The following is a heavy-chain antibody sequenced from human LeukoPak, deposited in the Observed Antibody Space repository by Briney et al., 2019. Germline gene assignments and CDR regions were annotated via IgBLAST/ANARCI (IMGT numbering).Heavy chain of an antibody. CDR3: ARVEMAVAGRGAFDY. J-gene: IGHJ4*02. D-gene: IGHD6-19*01. CDR2: INHSGCT. V-gene: IGHV4-34*01. Sequence: SETVSLTCVVYGGSFRGYSWSWIRQPPGKGLEWIGVINHSGCTNYIPSLKSRVTISVDTSKNQFSLKLSSVTAADTAVYYCARVEMAVAGRGAFDYWGQGTLVTVSS. CDR1: GGSFRGYS.